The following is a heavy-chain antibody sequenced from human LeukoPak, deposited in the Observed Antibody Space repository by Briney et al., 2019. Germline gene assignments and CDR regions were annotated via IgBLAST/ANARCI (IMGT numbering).Heavy chain of an antibody. V-gene: IGHV1-69*01. CDR3: ARTDYGEGDY. CDR1: GGTFSSYA. Sequence: SVKVSGKASGGTFSSYAISWVRQAPGQGLEWMGGIMPIFGTANYAQKFQGRVTITADESTSTAYMELSSLRSEDTAVYYCARTDYGEGDYWGQGTLVTVSS. CDR2: IMPIFGTA. D-gene: IGHD4-17*01. J-gene: IGHJ4*02.